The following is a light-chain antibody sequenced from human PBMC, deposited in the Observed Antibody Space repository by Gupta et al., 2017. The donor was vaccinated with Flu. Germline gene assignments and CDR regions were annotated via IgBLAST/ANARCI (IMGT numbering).Light chain of an antibody. V-gene: IGLV1-51*02. CDR2: ENS. CDR3: GTWDSSLSAGV. CDR1: SSNIENNY. J-gene: IGLJ3*02. Sequence: KVTISCSGSSSNIENNYVSWYQQLPGTAPKLLMYENSKRPSGIPDRFSGSKSDTSATLGITGLQTGDEADYYCGTWDSSLSAGVFGGGTKLTVL.